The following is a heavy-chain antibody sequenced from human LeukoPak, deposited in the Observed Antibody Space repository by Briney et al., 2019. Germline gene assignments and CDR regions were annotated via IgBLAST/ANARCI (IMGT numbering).Heavy chain of an antibody. CDR2: IRYDGSNK. V-gene: IGHV3-30*02. Sequence: GGSLRLSCAASGFTFSSYAMHWVRQAPGKGLEWVSFIRYDGSNKYYADSVKGRFTISRDNSKHTLYLQMNSLRAEDTAVYYCARASTVEDAFDIWGQGTMVTVSS. CDR3: ARASTVEDAFDI. CDR1: GFTFSSYA. J-gene: IGHJ3*02. D-gene: IGHD4-17*01.